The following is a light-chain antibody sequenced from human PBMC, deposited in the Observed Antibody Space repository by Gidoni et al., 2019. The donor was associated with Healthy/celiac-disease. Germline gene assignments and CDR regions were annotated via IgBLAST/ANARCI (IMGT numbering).Light chain of an antibody. CDR1: QRVLYSSNNKNY. CDR3: QQYYSTPPT. Sequence: DIVMTQSPDSLAVSLGERATINCTSSQRVLYSSNNKNYLAWYQQKPGQPPKLLIYWASTRESGFPDRFSGSGSGTDFTLTISRLQAEDVAVYYCQQYYSTPPTFGPGTKVDIK. V-gene: IGKV4-1*01. J-gene: IGKJ3*01. CDR2: WAS.